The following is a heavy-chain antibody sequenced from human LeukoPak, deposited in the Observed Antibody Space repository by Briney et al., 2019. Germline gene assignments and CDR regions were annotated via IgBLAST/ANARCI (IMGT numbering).Heavy chain of an antibody. CDR1: GFTFSTYS. J-gene: IGHJ4*02. V-gene: IGHV3-48*04. CDR3: ARGGSVSYYFDY. Sequence: GGSLRLSCAASGFTFSTYSMSWVRQAPGKGLEWVSYISTSGSTIYYADSVKGRFTISRDNAKNSLYLQMNSLRADDTAVYYCARGGSVSYYFDYWGQGTLVTVSS. CDR2: ISTSGSTI. D-gene: IGHD1-26*01.